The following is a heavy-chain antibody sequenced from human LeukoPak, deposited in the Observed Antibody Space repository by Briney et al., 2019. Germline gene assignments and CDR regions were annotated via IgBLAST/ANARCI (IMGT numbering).Heavy chain of an antibody. CDR3: AKGRYFDWLLGFHYYMDV. D-gene: IGHD3-9*01. Sequence: GGSLRLSCAASGFTFSSYAMSWVRQAPGKGLEWVLAISGSGGSTYYADSVKGRFTISRDNSKNTLYLQMNSLRAEDTAVYYCAKGRYFDWLLGFHYYMDVWGKGTTVTVSS. CDR2: ISGSGGST. CDR1: GFTFSSYA. V-gene: IGHV3-23*01. J-gene: IGHJ6*03.